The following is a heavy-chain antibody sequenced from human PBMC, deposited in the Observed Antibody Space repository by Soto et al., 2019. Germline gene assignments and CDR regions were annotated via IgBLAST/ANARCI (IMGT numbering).Heavy chain of an antibody. CDR2: IKQDGSEK. V-gene: IGHV3-7*01. D-gene: IGHD3-16*02. Sequence: GGSLRLSCAGSGFTFSSYWMSGVRQAPGKGLEWVANIKQDGSEKYYVDSVKGRFTISRDNAKNSLYLQMNSLRAEDTAVYYCARVRIMITLGRVIVSYYFDSWGQGTLVTSPQ. J-gene: IGHJ4*02. CDR1: GFTFSSYW. CDR3: ARVRIMITLGRVIVSYYFDS.